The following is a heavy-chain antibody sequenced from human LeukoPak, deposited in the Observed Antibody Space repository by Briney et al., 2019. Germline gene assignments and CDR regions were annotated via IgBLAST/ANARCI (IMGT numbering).Heavy chain of an antibody. CDR1: GGTVSSYA. Sequence: ASVKVSCKASGGTVSSYAISWVRQAPGQGLEWMGGIIPIFGTANYAQKFQGRVTITADKSTSTAYMELSSLRSEDTAVYYCARGKDYYDSSAPGDYWGQGTLVTVSS. V-gene: IGHV1-69*06. J-gene: IGHJ4*02. D-gene: IGHD3-22*01. CDR2: IIPIFGTA. CDR3: ARGKDYYDSSAPGDY.